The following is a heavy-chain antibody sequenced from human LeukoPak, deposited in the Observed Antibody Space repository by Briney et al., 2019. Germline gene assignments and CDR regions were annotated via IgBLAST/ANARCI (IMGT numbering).Heavy chain of an antibody. CDR3: VTSYCSGGSCYSCTWNY. Sequence: GGSLRLSCAASGFTFSSYWMSWVRQAPGKGLEWVADIKHDGSEKYYVDSVKGRFTISRDNAKNSLYLQMNSLRAEDTAVYYCVTSYCSGGSCYSCTWNYWGQGTLVTVSS. CDR1: GFTFSSYW. J-gene: IGHJ4*02. D-gene: IGHD2-15*01. V-gene: IGHV3-7*01. CDR2: IKHDGSEK.